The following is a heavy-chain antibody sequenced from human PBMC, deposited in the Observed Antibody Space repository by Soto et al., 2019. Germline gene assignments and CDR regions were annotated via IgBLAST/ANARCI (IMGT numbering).Heavy chain of an antibody. CDR3: AKDHRDIVLMVYGTYRRLTD. Sequence: EVQLLESGGGLVQPGGSLRLSCAASGFTFSSYAMSWVRQAPGKGLEWVSAISGSGGSTYYADSVKGRFTISRDNSKNTLYLQMNSRRAEDTAVYYCAKDHRDIVLMVYGTYRRLTDWGQGTLVTVSS. CDR1: GFTFSSYA. V-gene: IGHV3-23*01. CDR2: ISGSGGST. D-gene: IGHD2-8*01. J-gene: IGHJ4*02.